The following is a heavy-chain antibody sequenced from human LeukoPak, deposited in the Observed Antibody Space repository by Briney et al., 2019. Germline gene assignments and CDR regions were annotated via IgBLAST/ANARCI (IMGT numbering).Heavy chain of an antibody. CDR3: ARGSPYSSGWYWFDP. D-gene: IGHD6-19*01. CDR2: IKQDGSEK. Sequence: PGVSLRLSCAASGFTFSSYWMSWVRQGPGKGLEWVANIKQDGSEKYYVDSVKGRFTISRDNAKNSLYLQMNSLRAEDTAVYYCARGSPYSSGWYWFDPWGQGTLVTVSS. CDR1: GFTFSSYW. J-gene: IGHJ5*02. V-gene: IGHV3-7*01.